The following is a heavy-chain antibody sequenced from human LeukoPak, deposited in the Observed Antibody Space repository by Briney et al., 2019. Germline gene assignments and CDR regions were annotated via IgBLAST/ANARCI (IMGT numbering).Heavy chain of an antibody. V-gene: IGHV3-30*04. CDR1: GFTFSSYA. D-gene: IGHD5-24*01. J-gene: IGHJ6*02. CDR3: ARGLDGYKFDGMDV. Sequence: GGSLRLSCAASGFTFSSYAMHWVRQAPGKGLEWVAVISYDGSNKYYADSVKGRFTISRDNSKNTLYLQMNSLRAEDTAVYYRARGLDGYKFDGMDVWGQGTTVTVSS. CDR2: ISYDGSNK.